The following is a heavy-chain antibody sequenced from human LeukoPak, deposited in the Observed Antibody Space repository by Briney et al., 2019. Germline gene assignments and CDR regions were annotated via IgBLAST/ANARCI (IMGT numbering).Heavy chain of an antibody. CDR2: IFHSGIT. D-gene: IGHD3-22*01. CDR1: GYSISSGYF. Sequence: SETLSLTCAVSGYSISSGYFWGWIRQSPGKGLEWIGSIFHSGITYYNPSLKSRVTILVDTSKNQFSLKLSSVTAADTAVYYCTGKYYYDSSGYYYVDYWGQGTVVTVFS. V-gene: IGHV4-38-2*01. J-gene: IGHJ4*02. CDR3: TGKYYYDSSGYYYVDY.